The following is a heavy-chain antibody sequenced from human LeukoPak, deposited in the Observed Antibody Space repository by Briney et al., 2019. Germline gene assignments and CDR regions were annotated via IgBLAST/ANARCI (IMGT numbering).Heavy chain of an antibody. CDR2: ISSTGGTA. CDR1: GFTFSSFG. CDR3: AKGHTRIFGVIIRNYYYMDV. V-gene: IGHV3-23*01. Sequence: PGGTLRLSCAASGFTFSSFGMSWVRQAPGKGLEWVSAISSTGGTAYYADSVKGRFTISRDNSKNTLYLQMNSLRAEDTAVYYCAKGHTRIFGVIIRNYYYMDVWGKGTTVTVSS. D-gene: IGHD3-3*02. J-gene: IGHJ6*03.